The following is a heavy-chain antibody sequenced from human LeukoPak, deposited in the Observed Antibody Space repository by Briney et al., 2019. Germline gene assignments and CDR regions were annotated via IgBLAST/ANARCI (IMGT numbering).Heavy chain of an antibody. D-gene: IGHD2-21*02. Sequence: GGSLRLSCVVSGFTFNRCWMNWVRQAPEKGLEWVAHINPNGRDTYYVDSVKGRFTISRDNAQNSMYLQMNSLRVEDTAVYYCTSWGDTTAEYFQRWGQGTLVTVSS. CDR1: GFTFNRCW. CDR3: TSWGDTTAEYFQR. V-gene: IGHV3-7*01. J-gene: IGHJ1*01. CDR2: INPNGRDT.